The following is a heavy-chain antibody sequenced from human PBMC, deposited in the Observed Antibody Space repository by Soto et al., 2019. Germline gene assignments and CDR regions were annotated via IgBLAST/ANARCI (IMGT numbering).Heavy chain of an antibody. D-gene: IGHD3-22*01. CDR1: GYSFSFYW. CDR3: ATAYVYDFENSNYYRDAFDI. Sequence: GESLKISCKASGYSFSFYWIGWVRQMPGKGLEWMAIMYPDDSDIRYSPSFEAHVTISADKSTSTAFLQWSSLRASDTAMYYCATAYVYDFENSNYYRDAFDIWGQGTLVTVSS. V-gene: IGHV5-51*01. CDR2: MYPDDSDI. J-gene: IGHJ3*02.